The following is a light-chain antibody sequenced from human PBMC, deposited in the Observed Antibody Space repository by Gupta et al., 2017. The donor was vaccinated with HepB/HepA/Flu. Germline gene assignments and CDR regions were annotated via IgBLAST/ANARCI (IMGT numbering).Light chain of an antibody. CDR3: RSYTSSSTVVFGGGTTVV. J-gene: IGLJ2*01. CDR1: SSDVGGYNY. V-gene: IGLV2-14*01. CDR2: DVS. Sequence: QSALTQPASVSGSPGQSITISCTGTSSDVGGYNYVSWYQQHPGNAPKIMIYDVSNRPSGVSNRCSGSKSGNTASLTSSGLQAEDEADYYCRSYTSSSTVVFGGGTTVVFGGGTKLTVL.